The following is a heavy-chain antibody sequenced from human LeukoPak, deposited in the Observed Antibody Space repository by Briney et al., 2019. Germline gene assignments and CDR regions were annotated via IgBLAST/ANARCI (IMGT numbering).Heavy chain of an antibody. CDR1: GGSFSGYY. CDR2: INHSGST. J-gene: IGHJ4*02. V-gene: IGHV4-34*01. D-gene: IGHD6-13*01. Sequence: PSETLSLTCAVYGGSFSGYYWSWIRQPPGRGLEWIGEINHSGSTNYNPSLKSRVTISVDTSKNQFSLKLSSVTAADTAVYYCARRLGAAAGTRRLDYWGQGTLVTVSS. CDR3: ARRLGAAAGTRRLDY.